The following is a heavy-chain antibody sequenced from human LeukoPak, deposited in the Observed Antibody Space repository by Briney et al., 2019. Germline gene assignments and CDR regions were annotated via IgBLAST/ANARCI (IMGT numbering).Heavy chain of an antibody. Sequence: ASVKVSCKAFGYTFTSYGISWVRQAPGQGREWMGWISAYNGNTNYAQKLPGRVTMTTDTSTSTDYMELRSLRSDDTAVYYCATALTYYYTSGSYYYDAFDIWGQGTMVTVSS. J-gene: IGHJ3*02. CDR1: GYTFTSYG. D-gene: IGHD3-10*01. CDR2: ISAYNGNT. V-gene: IGHV1-18*01. CDR3: ATALTYYYTSGSYYYDAFDI.